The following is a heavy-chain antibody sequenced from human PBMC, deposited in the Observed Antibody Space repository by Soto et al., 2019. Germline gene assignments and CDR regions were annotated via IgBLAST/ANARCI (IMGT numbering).Heavy chain of an antibody. CDR1: GGTFSNSA. D-gene: IGHD3-3*01. CDR3: ARAPRLVGVTMHEYYFEY. V-gene: IGHV1-69*13. J-gene: IGHJ4*02. CDR2: IIPLFGTT. Sequence: GASVKVSCKASGGTFSNSAISWVRQAPGQGLEWMGGIIPLFGTTNYAQKFEGRVTIIADESTSTAYMELTSLRSEDTAVYYCARAPRLVGVTMHEYYFEYWGQGTLVTVSS.